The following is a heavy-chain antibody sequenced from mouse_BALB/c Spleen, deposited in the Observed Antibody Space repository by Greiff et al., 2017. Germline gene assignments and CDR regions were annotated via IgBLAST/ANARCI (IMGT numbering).Heavy chain of an antibody. J-gene: IGHJ4*01. D-gene: IGHD2-14*01. CDR1: GFNIKDTY. CDR2: IDPANGNT. V-gene: IGHV14-3*02. Sequence: VQLQQSGAELVKPGASVKLSCTASGFNIKDTYMHWVKQRPEQGLEWIGRIDPANGNTKYDPKFQGKATITADTSSNTAYLQLSSLTSEDTAVYYCARTYYRYDPYAMDYWGQGTSVTVSS. CDR3: ARTYYRYDPYAMDY.